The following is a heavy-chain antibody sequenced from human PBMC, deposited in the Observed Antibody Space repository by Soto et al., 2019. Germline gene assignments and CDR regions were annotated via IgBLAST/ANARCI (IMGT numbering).Heavy chain of an antibody. CDR1: ESTLSGFA. V-gene: IGHV3-23*01. CDR2: IPGSAGST. J-gene: IGHJ4*02. D-gene: IGHD5-12*01. Sequence: EVQLLESGGGLVRPGGSLRLSCAAPESTLSGFALGGVGRAPGKGWEGVPSIPGSAGSTYYADSVKGRLTISRDNSKNTLYLQMNSLRAEDTAVYYCAKDRNRWLRFDLGYWGQGTLVTVSS. CDR3: AKDRNRWLRFDLGY.